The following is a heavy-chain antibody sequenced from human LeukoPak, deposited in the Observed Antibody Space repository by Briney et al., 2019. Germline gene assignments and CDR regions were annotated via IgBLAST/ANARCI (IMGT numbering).Heavy chain of an antibody. Sequence: SETLSLTRTVSGGSISSYYWSWIRQPPGKGLEWIGYIYYSGSTNYNPSLKSRVTISVDTSKNQFSLKLSSVTAADTAVYYCARQSSGWYNWFDPWGQGTLVTVSS. CDR3: ARQSSGWYNWFDP. V-gene: IGHV4-59*08. D-gene: IGHD6-19*01. CDR1: GGSISSYY. CDR2: IYYSGST. J-gene: IGHJ5*02.